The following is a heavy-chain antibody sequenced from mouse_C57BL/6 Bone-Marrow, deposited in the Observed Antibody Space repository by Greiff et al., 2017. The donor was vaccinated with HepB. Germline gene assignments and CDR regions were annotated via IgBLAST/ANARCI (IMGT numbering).Heavy chain of an antibody. D-gene: IGHD2-4*01. CDR3: AIPYDYDVAWFAY. CDR1: GYTFTSYW. CDR2: IHPSDSDP. V-gene: IGHV1-74*01. J-gene: IGHJ3*01. Sequence: QVQLQQPGAELVKPGASVKVSCKASGYTFTSYWMHWVKQRPGRGLEWIGRIHPSDSDPNYNQKFKGKATVTVDKSSSTAYMQLSSLTSEDSAVYYWAIPYDYDVAWFAYWGQGTLVTVAA.